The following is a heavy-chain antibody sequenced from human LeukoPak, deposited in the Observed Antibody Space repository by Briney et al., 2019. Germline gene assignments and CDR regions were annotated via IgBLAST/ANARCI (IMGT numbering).Heavy chain of an antibody. D-gene: IGHD2-8*01. CDR2: TNSGGTST. J-gene: IGHJ4*02. Sequence: GGSLNLPGQTLGSPFGDFSMTWFHQAPGKGLEWISTTNSGGTSTYYAESVKGRFTISRDNSKNTLYLQMSSLRVEDTAVYYCAKQSYARSLGEGGPGTLVSVSS. V-gene: IGHV3-23*01. CDR3: AKQSYARSLGE. CDR1: GSPFGDFS.